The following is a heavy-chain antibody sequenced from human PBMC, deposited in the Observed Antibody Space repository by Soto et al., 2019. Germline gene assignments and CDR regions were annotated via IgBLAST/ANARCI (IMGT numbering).Heavy chain of an antibody. CDR3: ARCSVGSVRSSGWCNWFDP. J-gene: IGHJ5*02. CDR2: IRVGGGDT. CDR1: GFTFSSSA. Sequence: EVRLLESGGGLAQPGGSLRLSCAASGFTFSSSAMNWVRQAPGKGLEWVSAIRVGGGDTFYADSVRGRFTVSRDISRNTRYLQMKSLRAENTAIYYCARCSVGSVRSSGWCNWFDPWGQGNLVNVSS. V-gene: IGHV3-23*01. D-gene: IGHD6-19*01.